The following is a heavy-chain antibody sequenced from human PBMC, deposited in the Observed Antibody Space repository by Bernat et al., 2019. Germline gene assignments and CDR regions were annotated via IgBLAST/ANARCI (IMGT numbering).Heavy chain of an antibody. J-gene: IGHJ4*02. V-gene: IGHV3-30*03. Sequence: QVQLVESGGGVVQPGRSLRLSCAASGFTFSSYAIHWLRQPPDKGLEWVAVISHDGSNKYYADSVKGRFTISRDNSKNTLYLQMNSLRAEDTAVYYCARGVEQQLLTEGVVFDYWGQGTLVTVSS. D-gene: IGHD6-13*01. CDR2: ISHDGSNK. CDR1: GFTFSSYA. CDR3: ARGVEQQLLTEGVVFDY.